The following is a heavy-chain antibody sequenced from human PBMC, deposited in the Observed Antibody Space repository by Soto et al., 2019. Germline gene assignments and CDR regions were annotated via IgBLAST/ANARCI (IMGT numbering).Heavy chain of an antibody. Sequence: QQAPGKGLEWVSGISWNSGSIGYADSVKARFTISRDNAKNSLYLQMNSLRAEDTALYYCATDPYFEGELPDSGGQGTLVTVS. CDR3: ATDPYFEGELPDS. CDR2: ISWNSGSI. J-gene: IGHJ4*02. V-gene: IGHV3-9*01. D-gene: IGHD3-9*01.